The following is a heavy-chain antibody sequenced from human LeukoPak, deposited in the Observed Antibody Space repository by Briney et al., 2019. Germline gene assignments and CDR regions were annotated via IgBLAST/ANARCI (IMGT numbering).Heavy chain of an antibody. D-gene: IGHD2-15*01. V-gene: IGHV1-18*01. CDR2: ISAYNGNT. J-gene: IGHJ4*02. Sequence: ASVKVSCKASGYTFTSYGISWVRQAPGQGLEWMGWISAYNGNTNYAQKLQGRVTMTRDTSISTAYMELSRLRSDDTAVYYCARDSGYCSGGSCYSELRIDYWGQGTLVTVSS. CDR1: GYTFTSYG. CDR3: ARDSGYCSGGSCYSELRIDY.